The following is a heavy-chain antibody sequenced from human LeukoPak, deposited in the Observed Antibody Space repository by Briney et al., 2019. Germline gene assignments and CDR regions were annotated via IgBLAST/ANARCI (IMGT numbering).Heavy chain of an antibody. Sequence: PGASVKVSCKVSGYTLTELSMHWVRQAPGKGLEWMGGFDPEDGETIYAQKFQGRVTMTEDTSTDTAYMELSSLRSEDTAVYYCATEYQSPSGTIEYYFDYWGQGTLVTVSS. CDR3: ATEYQSPSGTIEYYFDY. J-gene: IGHJ4*02. CDR2: FDPEDGET. D-gene: IGHD1/OR15-1a*01. V-gene: IGHV1-24*01. CDR1: GYTLTELS.